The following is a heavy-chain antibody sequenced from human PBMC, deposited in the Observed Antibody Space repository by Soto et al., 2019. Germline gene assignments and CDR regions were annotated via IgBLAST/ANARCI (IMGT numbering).Heavy chain of an antibody. Sequence: GASVKVSCKASGYTFTSYGISWVRQAPGQGLEWMGWISAYNGNTNYAQKLQGRVTMTTDTSTSTAYMELRSLRSDDTAVYYCARFLGYDFWSGSPYYYGMDVWGQGTTVTFSS. CDR3: ARFLGYDFWSGSPYYYGMDV. J-gene: IGHJ6*02. D-gene: IGHD3-3*01. CDR1: GYTFTSYG. CDR2: ISAYNGNT. V-gene: IGHV1-18*04.